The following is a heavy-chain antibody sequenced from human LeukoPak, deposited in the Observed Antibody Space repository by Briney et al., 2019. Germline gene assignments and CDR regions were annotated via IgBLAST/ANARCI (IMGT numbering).Heavy chain of an antibody. CDR3: AKPYYDILTGENWFDP. J-gene: IGHJ5*02. CDR1: GFTFSSYA. Sequence: GGSLRLSCAAPGFTFSSYAMSWVRQAPGKGLEWVSAISGSGGSTYYADSVKGRFTISRDNSKNTLYLQMNSLRAEDTAVYYCAKPYYDILTGENWFDPWGQGTLVTVSS. CDR2: ISGSGGST. D-gene: IGHD3-9*01. V-gene: IGHV3-23*01.